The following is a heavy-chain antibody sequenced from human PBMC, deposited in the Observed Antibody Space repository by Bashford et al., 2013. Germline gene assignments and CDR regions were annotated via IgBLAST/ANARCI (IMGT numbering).Heavy chain of an antibody. D-gene: IGHD2-15*01. Sequence: PGKGRGVVAVIWYDGSNKYYADSAKGRFTISRDNSKNTLYLQMDSLRAEDTAVYYCGRGSGGAIEIWGQGTMVTVSS. V-gene: IGHV3-33*01. CDR2: IWYDGSNK. J-gene: IGHJ3*02. CDR3: GRGSGGAIEI.